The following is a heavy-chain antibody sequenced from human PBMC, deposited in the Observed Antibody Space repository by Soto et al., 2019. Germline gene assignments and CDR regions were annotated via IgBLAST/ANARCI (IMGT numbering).Heavy chain of an antibody. J-gene: IGHJ2*01. CDR1: GGSISSGGYY. Sequence: QVQLQESGPGLVKPSQTLSLTCTVSGGSISSGGYYWSWIRQHPGKGLEWIGYIYYSGSTYHNPSLKSRATISVDTSKNHFSLKLSSVTAADTAVYYCARGQTYYYDSSGYPSYWYFDLWGRGTLVTVSS. D-gene: IGHD3-22*01. CDR3: ARGQTYYYDSSGYPSYWYFDL. CDR2: IYYSGST. V-gene: IGHV4-31*03.